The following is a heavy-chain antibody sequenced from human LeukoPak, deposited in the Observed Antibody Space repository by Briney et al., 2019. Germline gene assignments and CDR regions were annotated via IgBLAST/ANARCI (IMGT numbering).Heavy chain of an antibody. CDR1: GYTFTSYG. CDR3: ARNRRAQAFDI. CDR2: IIPIFGTA. Sequence: SVKVSCKASGYTFTSYGISWVRQAPGQGLEWMGGIIPIFGTANYAQKFQGRVTITADESTSTAYMELSSLRSEDTAVYYCARNRRAQAFDIWGQGTMVTVSS. J-gene: IGHJ3*02. V-gene: IGHV1-69*13.